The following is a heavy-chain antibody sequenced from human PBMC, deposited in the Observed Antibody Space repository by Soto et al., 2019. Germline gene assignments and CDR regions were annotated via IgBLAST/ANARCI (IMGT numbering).Heavy chain of an antibody. CDR2: INPSGGST. CDR1: GYTFTSYY. J-gene: IGHJ4*02. Sequence: ASVNVSCQASGYTFTSYYMHWVRQAPGQGLEWMGIINPSGGSTSYAQKFQGGVTMTRDTSTSTVYMELSSLRSEDTAVYYCARLPGKTGGRDFDYWGQGTLVTVSS. D-gene: IGHD6-13*01. V-gene: IGHV1-46*03. CDR3: ARLPGKTGGRDFDY.